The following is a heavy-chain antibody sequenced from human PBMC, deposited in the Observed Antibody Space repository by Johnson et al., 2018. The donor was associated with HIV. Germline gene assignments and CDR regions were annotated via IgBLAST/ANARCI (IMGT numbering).Heavy chain of an antibody. Sequence: VQLVESGGGLVQPGRSLRLSCAASGFTFDDYAMHWVRQAPGKGLEWVSGISWNSGSIGYADSVKGRFTISRDNAKKSLYLQMKSLRAEDTALYYCAKNPGIAGGAFDIWGQGTMVTVSS. CDR3: AKNPGIAGGAFDI. D-gene: IGHD6-13*01. CDR1: GFTFDDYA. V-gene: IGHV3-9*01. J-gene: IGHJ3*02. CDR2: ISWNSGSI.